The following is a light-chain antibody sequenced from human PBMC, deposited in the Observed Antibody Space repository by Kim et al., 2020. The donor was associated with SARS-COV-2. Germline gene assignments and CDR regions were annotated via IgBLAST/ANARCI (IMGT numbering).Light chain of an antibody. CDR2: YDS. Sequence: PGKTARITCGGTSSGSESVHWYQQEPGQAPVLVISYDSVRPSGIPERFSGSNSGNTATVTISRVEAGDEADYYCQVWDSTDDHRVVFGGGTQLTVL. J-gene: IGLJ2*01. CDR1: SSGSES. CDR3: QVWDSTDDHRVV. V-gene: IGLV3-21*04.